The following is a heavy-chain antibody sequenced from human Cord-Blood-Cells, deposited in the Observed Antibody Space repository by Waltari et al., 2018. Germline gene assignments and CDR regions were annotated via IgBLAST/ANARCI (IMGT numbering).Heavy chain of an antibody. CDR2: INAGNGNT. CDR3: ASGSGSYYNWFDP. V-gene: IGHV1-3*01. Sequence: QVQLVQSGAEVKKPGASVKVSCKASGYTFTRYAMHWVRQAPGQRLEWMGWINAGNGNTKYSQKFQGRVTITRDTSASTAYMERSSLRAEDTAAYYGASGSGSYYNWFDPWGQGTLVTVAS. J-gene: IGHJ5*02. CDR1: GYTFTRYA. D-gene: IGHD3-10*01.